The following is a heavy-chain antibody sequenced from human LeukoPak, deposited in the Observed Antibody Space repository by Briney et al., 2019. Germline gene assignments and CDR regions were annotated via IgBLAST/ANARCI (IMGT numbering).Heavy chain of an antibody. CDR1: GFTFSSYA. V-gene: IGHV3-23*01. CDR3: AQEVSTAVDL. CDR2: SSGDGFST. D-gene: IGHD5-18*01. J-gene: IGHJ4*02. Sequence: GGSLRLSCAASGFTFSSYAMSWVRQTPGKGLEWVSASSGDGFSTYYAGSVRGRFTISRDNSKNTLYLQMVGLRAEDTAVYYCAQEVSTAVDLWGQGTLVTVSS.